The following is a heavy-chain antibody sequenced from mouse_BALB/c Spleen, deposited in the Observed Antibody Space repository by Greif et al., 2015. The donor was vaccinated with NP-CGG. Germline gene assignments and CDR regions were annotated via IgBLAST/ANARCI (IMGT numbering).Heavy chain of an antibody. CDR3: ARSGEYGNYEYAMDY. CDR2: INPSTGYT. V-gene: IGHV1-7*01. Sequence: QVQLQQPGAELAKPGASVKMSCKASGYTFTSYWMHWVKQRPGQGLEWIGYINPSTGYTEYNQKFKDKATLTADKSSSTAYMQLSSLTSEVSTVYNCARSGEYGNYEYAMDYWGQGTSVTVSS. D-gene: IGHD2-10*02. CDR1: GYTFTSYW. J-gene: IGHJ4*01.